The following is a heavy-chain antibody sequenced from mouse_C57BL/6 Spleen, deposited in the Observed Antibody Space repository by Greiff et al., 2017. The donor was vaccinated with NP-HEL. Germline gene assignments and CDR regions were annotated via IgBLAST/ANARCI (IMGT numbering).Heavy chain of an antibody. V-gene: IGHV10-1*01. Sequence: EVMLVESGGGLVQPKGSLKLSCAASGFSFNTYAMNWVRQAPGKGLEWVARIRSKSNNYATYYADSVKDRFTISRDDSESMLYLQMNNLKTEDTAMYYCVRRGYGSSYGFAYWGQGTLVTVSA. CDR3: VRRGYGSSYGFAY. D-gene: IGHD1-1*01. J-gene: IGHJ3*01. CDR2: IRSKSNNYAT. CDR1: GFSFNTYA.